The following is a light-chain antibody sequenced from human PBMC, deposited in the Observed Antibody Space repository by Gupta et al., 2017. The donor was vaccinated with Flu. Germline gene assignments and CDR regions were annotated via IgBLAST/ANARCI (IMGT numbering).Light chain of an antibody. V-gene: IGKV4-1*01. J-gene: IGKJ1*01. CDR3: QQYYSTPRA. CDR2: WAS. Sequence: NVMTQSPESLAVSLGERATINCKSSQSVLYSSNNKNYLAWYQQKPGQPPKLLIYWASTRESGVPDRFSGSGSGTDFTLTISSLQAEDVAVYYCQQYYSTPRAFGQGTKVEIK. CDR1: QSVLYSSNNKNY.